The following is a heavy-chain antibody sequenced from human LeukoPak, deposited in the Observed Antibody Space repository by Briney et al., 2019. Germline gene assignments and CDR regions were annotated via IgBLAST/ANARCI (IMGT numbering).Heavy chain of an antibody. Sequence: PGGSLRLSCAASGFTFSSYAMSWVRQAPGKGLEWVSAISGSGGSTYYADSVKGRFTISRDNSKDTLDLQMNSLGAEDTAVYYCAKPVFSKLSKNFFDYWGQGTLVTVSP. V-gene: IGHV3-23*01. CDR1: GFTFSSYA. J-gene: IGHJ4*02. CDR3: AKPVFSKLSKNFFDY. CDR2: ISGSGGST. D-gene: IGHD5-18*01.